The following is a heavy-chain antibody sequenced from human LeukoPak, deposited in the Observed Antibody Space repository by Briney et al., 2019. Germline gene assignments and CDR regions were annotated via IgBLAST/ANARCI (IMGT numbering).Heavy chain of an antibody. CDR2: INHSGST. J-gene: IGHJ4*02. CDR3: ARGSRTPDY. Sequence: SETLSLTCAVYGGSFSGYYWSWIRQPPGKGLEWIGEINHSGSTNYNPSLKSRATISVDTSKIHFSLRLSSVTAADTAVYYCARGSRTPDYWGQGTQVTVSS. V-gene: IGHV4-34*01. CDR1: GGSFSGYY.